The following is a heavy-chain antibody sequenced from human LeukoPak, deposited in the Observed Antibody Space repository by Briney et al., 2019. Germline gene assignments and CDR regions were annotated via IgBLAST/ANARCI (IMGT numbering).Heavy chain of an antibody. Sequence: GESLKISCKGSGYGFTSYWIGWVHRMPGKGLEWMGIIYPGDSDTRYSPSFQSQVTISAAKSISTAYLQSSSLKTSHTAMYYCARPSTRIGERDYWGQGTLVTASS. D-gene: IGHD3-10*01. CDR1: GYGFTSYW. J-gene: IGHJ4*02. V-gene: IGHV5-51*07. CDR3: ARPSTRIGERDY. CDR2: IYPGDSDT.